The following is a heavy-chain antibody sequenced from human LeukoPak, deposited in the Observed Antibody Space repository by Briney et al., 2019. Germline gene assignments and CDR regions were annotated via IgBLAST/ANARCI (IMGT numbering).Heavy chain of an antibody. V-gene: IGHV4-34*01. CDR3: ARVRGDYDILTGRVYFFDY. D-gene: IGHD3-9*01. CDR2: INHSGST. J-gene: IGHJ4*02. Sequence: SETLSLTCAVYGGSFSGYYWSWIRQPPGKGLEWIGEINHSGSTNYNLSLKSRVTISVDTSKNQFSLKLSSVTAADTAVYYCARVRGDYDILTGRVYFFDYWGQGTLVTVSS. CDR1: GGSFSGYY.